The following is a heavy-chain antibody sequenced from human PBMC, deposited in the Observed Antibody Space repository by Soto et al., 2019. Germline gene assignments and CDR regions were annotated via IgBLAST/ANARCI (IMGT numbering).Heavy chain of an antibody. J-gene: IGHJ5*02. V-gene: IGHV3-23*01. CDR1: GFTFSNFA. Sequence: PGGSLRLSCVASGFTFSNFAMAWVRQAPGEGLEWVSAISGSGDDTFYADSMKGRFTISRDNSKDTLYLQINSLRAEDTAVYYFSNPIPTTGPTSGSLGQGPLATVPS. CDR2: ISGSGDDT. D-gene: IGHD2-2*01. CDR3: SNPIPTTGPTSGS.